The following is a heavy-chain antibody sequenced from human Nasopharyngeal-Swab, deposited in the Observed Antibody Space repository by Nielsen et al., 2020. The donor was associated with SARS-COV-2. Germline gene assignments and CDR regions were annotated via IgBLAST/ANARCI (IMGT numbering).Heavy chain of an antibody. CDR2: IAFCGSTT. V-gene: IGHV3-30*04. CDR3: ARSAISMVIAVPEDYLDY. D-gene: IGHD2/OR15-2a*01. J-gene: IGHJ4*02. Sequence: WTRQPTEGGLVWIAVIAFCGSTTYYADCVKGRFTIYRDNSEDTLYLQMNRLRAEDTALFYCARSAISMVIAVPEDYLDYWGQGTLVTVSS.